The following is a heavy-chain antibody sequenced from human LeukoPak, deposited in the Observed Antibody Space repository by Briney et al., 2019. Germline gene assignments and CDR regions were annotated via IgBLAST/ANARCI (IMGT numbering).Heavy chain of an antibody. J-gene: IGHJ4*02. CDR1: GFTFDDYA. CDR2: ISWNSGSI. D-gene: IGHD6-13*01. CDR3: AKDKGEIAAHFDY. V-gene: IGHV3-9*01. Sequence: HPGRSLRLSCAASGFTFDDYAMHWVRQAPGKGLEWVSGISWNSGSIGYADSVKGRFTISRDNAKNSLYLQMNSLRAEDTALYYCAKDKGEIAAHFDYWGQGTLVTVSS.